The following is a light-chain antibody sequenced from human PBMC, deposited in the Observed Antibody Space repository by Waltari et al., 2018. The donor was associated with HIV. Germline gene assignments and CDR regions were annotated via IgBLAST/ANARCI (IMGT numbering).Light chain of an antibody. J-gene: IGLJ3*02. Sequence: QSALTPPPSASGSLGQSVTISCTGSSSDIGAYDFVSWFQQHPHSAPKLLLYEVTRRPSTVSARFSGSRSGNTAFLTVAGLQPDDEATYFCSSYGDSLRVLFGGGTNVTVL. CDR1: SSDIGAYDF. CDR3: SSYGDSLRVL. V-gene: IGLV2-8*01. CDR2: EVT.